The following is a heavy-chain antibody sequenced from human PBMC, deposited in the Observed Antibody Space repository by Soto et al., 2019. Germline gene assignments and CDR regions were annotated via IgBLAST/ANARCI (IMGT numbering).Heavy chain of an antibody. D-gene: IGHD3-9*01. Sequence: QVQLVQSGAEVKKPGASVKVSCKASGYTFTSYGISWVRQAPGQGLEWMGWISAYNGNTNYAQKLQGRVTMTTDTSTSTAYMELRSLRSDDTSVYYCARREYYDIVTGQTYYYYGMDVWGQGTTVTVSS. CDR2: ISAYNGNT. CDR3: ARREYYDIVTGQTYYYYGMDV. J-gene: IGHJ6*02. CDR1: GYTFTSYG. V-gene: IGHV1-18*04.